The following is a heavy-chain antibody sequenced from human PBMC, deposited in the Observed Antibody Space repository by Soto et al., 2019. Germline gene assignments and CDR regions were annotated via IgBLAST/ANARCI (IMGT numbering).Heavy chain of an antibody. CDR1: GYTFTSDY. D-gene: IGHD6-13*01. CDR3: ASDAAAADYYYYGIDV. CDR2: INPSGGST. Sequence: ASVKVSCKASGYTFTSDYMHWVRQAPGQGLEWMGIINPSGGSTSYAQKFQGRVTMPRDTSTSTVYMELSSLRSEDTAVYYCASDAAAADYYYYGIDVWGQGTTVTVSS. J-gene: IGHJ6*02. V-gene: IGHV1-46*01.